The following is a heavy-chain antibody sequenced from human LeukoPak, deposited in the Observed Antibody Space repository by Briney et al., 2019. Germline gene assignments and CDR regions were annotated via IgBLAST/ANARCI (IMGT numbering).Heavy chain of an antibody. CDR2: IIPIFGTA. Sequence: SVKVSCKASGGTFSRYATSWVRQAPGQGLEWMGGIIPIFGTASFAQKFQGRVTITADESTGTAYMELSSLRSEDTAVYYCARVVTPRYCSTPSCYWKGWFDPWGQGTLVTVSS. CDR3: ARVVTPRYCSTPSCYWKGWFDP. D-gene: IGHD2-2*01. J-gene: IGHJ5*02. CDR1: GGTFSRYA. V-gene: IGHV1-69*13.